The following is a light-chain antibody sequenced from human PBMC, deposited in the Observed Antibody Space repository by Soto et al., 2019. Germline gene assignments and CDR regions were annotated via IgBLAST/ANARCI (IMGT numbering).Light chain of an antibody. CDR2: DVS. Sequence: QSVLTQPRSVSGSPGQSVTISCTGTSSDVGGYNYVSWYQQHPGKAPKLMIYDVSKRPSGVPDRFSGSKSGNTASLTISGLQAEDAADYYCCSYAGSYTFVFGTGTKVTVL. V-gene: IGLV2-11*01. CDR3: CSYAGSYTFV. J-gene: IGLJ1*01. CDR1: SSDVGGYNY.